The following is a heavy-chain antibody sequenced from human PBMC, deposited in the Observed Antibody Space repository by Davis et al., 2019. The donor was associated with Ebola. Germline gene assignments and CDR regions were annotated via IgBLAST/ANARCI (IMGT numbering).Heavy chain of an antibody. CDR3: SSGLWFRELSD. V-gene: IGHV1-2*04. Sequence: ASVKVSCKASGYTFTSYGISWVRQAPGQGLEWMGSINPNSGGTNYAQKFQGWVTMPRDTSISTAYMELSRLRSDDTAVYYCSSGLWFRELSDWGQGTLVTVSS. CDR1: GYTFTSYG. CDR2: INPNSGGT. J-gene: IGHJ4*02. D-gene: IGHD3-10*01.